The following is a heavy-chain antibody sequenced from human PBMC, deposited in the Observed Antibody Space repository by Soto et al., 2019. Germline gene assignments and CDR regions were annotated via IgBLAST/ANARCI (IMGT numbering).Heavy chain of an antibody. CDR1: GYIFISYG. Sequence: QVQLLQSGTEVKKPGASVKVSCEASGYIFISYGINWVRQAPGQGLEWMGWIRPYNGKTNYAQKMQGRVTMTTDTSTSTAYMELSNLRSDDTAVYYCARDRVSMVTGVFDIGGQGTMVTVSS. CDR3: ARDRVSMVTGVFDI. D-gene: IGHD2-21*02. J-gene: IGHJ3*02. V-gene: IGHV1-18*01. CDR2: IRPYNGKT.